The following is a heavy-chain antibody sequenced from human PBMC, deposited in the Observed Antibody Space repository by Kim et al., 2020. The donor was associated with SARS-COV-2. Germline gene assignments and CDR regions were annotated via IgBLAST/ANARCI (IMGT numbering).Heavy chain of an antibody. CDR2: IYHSGST. D-gene: IGHD3-16*01. Sequence: SETLSLTCAVSGGSINSGGYSWSWIRQPPGKGLEWIGYIYHSGSTYYNPSLKSRVTISVDRSKNQFSLKLSSVTAADTAVYYCARARYDYIWGSLREYYFDYWGQGTLVTVSS. J-gene: IGHJ4*02. CDR3: ARARYDYIWGSLREYYFDY. V-gene: IGHV4-30-2*01. CDR1: GGSINSGGYS.